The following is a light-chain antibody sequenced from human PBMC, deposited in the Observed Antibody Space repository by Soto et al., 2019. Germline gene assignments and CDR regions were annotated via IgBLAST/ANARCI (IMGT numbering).Light chain of an antibody. V-gene: IGLV2-14*01. CDR1: SSDVGGYNF. CDR3: TSYTXITTYV. CDR2: DVT. Sequence: QSELTQPASVSGSPGQSITISCTGTSSDVGGYNFVSWYQQHPDKAPKLMIYDVTNRPSGVSNRFSGSKSGNTASLTISGLQAEDDADYYCTSYTXITTYVFGTGTKVTVL. J-gene: IGLJ1*01.